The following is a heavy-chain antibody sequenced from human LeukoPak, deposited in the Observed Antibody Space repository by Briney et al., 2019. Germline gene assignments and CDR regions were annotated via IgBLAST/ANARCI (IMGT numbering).Heavy chain of an antibody. CDR1: GGSISSYY. Sequence: SETLSLTCTVSGGSISSYYWSWIRQPPGKGLEWIGYIYYSGSTNYNPSLKSRVTISVDTSKNQFSLKLSSVTAADTAVYYCARHLSFNYYGSGSHYYGMDVWGQGTTVTVSS. CDR3: ARHLSFNYYGSGSHYYGMDV. D-gene: IGHD3-10*01. CDR2: IYYSGST. J-gene: IGHJ6*02. V-gene: IGHV4-59*08.